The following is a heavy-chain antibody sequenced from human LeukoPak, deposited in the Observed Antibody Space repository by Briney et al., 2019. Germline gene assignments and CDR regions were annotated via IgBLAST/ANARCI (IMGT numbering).Heavy chain of an antibody. J-gene: IGHJ6*02. V-gene: IGHV3-66*01. CDR3: ARSYSNHFFGIDV. CDR2: MYSGGST. D-gene: IGHD4-11*01. Sequence: GGSLRLSCAASGFTVSSYYMTWVRQAPGKGLEWVSVMYSGGSTYYADSVKGRVAISRDNSQNTVFLQMNSVRVEDTAVYYCARSYSNHFFGIDVGGRGTGVTVSS. CDR1: GFTVSSYY.